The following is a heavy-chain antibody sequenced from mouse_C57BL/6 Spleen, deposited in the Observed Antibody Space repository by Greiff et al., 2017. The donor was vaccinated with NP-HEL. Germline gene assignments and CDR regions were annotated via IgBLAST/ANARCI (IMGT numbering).Heavy chain of an antibody. CDR1: GYTFTDYY. J-gene: IGHJ1*03. Sequence: EVQLQQSGPVLVKPGASVKMSCKASGYTFTDYYMNWVKQSHGKSLEWIGVINPYNGGTSYNQKFKGKATLTVDKSSSTAYMELNSLTSEDSAVYYCARGPFYGSSLDFDVWGTGTTVTVSS. CDR2: INPYNGGT. V-gene: IGHV1-19*01. CDR3: ARGPFYGSSLDFDV. D-gene: IGHD1-1*01.